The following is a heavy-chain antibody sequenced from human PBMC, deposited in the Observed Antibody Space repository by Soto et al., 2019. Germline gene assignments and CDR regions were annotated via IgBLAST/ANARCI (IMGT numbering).Heavy chain of an antibody. CDR1: CFTVNNYK. D-gene: IGHD4-17*01. V-gene: IGHV3-48*03. J-gene: IGHJ4*02. CDR3: ARDEYGGAYDY. Sequence: XGSLRLAFAASCFTVNNYKMNGVRQAPGKGLEWVSYISSSGNTIHYADSVKGRFTISRDNAKKSLYLQMNSLRAEDTAVYYCARDEYGGAYDYWGQGTLVTVSS. CDR2: ISSSGNTI.